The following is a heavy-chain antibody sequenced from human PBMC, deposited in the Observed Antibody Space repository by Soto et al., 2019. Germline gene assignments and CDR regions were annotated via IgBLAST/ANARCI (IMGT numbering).Heavy chain of an antibody. CDR1: GFTVSSYA. CDR3: AKAPYYYDSSGYPFQH. Sequence: GGSLRLSCAASGFTVSSYAMSWVRQAPGKGLEWVSAISGSGGSTYYADSVKGRFTISRDNSKNTLYLQMNSLRAEDTAVYYCAKAPYYYDSSGYPFQHWGQGTLVTVSS. CDR2: ISGSGGST. J-gene: IGHJ1*01. V-gene: IGHV3-23*01. D-gene: IGHD3-22*01.